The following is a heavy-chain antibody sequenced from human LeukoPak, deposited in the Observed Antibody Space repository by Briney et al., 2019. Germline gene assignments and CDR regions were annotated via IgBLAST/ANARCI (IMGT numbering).Heavy chain of an antibody. Sequence: SETLSLTCTASGGSISSYYWSWIRQPPGKVPEWIGYIYYSGSTNYNPSLKSRVTISVDTSKNQFSLKLSSVTAADTAVYYCARDSIRITMVRGVLRYYFDYGGQGHVVTVSS. D-gene: IGHD3-10*01. CDR2: IYYSGST. CDR3: ARDSIRITMVRGVLRYYFDY. J-gene: IGHJ4*02. V-gene: IGHV4-59*01. CDR1: GGSISSYY.